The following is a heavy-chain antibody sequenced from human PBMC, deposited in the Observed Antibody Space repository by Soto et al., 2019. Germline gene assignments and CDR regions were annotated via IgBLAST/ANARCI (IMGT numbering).Heavy chain of an antibody. J-gene: IGHJ6*02. CDR1: GFTFSSYA. CDR3: ARSYCSSTSCYGFYYYYGMDV. CDR2: ISYDGSNK. Sequence: GSLRLSCAASGFTFSSYAMHWVRQAPGKGLEWVAVISYDGSNKYYADSVKGRFTISRDNSKNTLYLQMNSLRAEDTAVYYCARSYCSSTSCYGFYYYYGMDVWGQGTTVTVSS. V-gene: IGHV3-30-3*01. D-gene: IGHD2-2*01.